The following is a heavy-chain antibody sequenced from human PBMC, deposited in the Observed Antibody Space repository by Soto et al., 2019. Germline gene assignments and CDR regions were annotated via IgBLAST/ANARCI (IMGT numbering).Heavy chain of an antibody. CDR2: IYYSGST. J-gene: IGHJ6*02. D-gene: IGHD2-2*01. CDR1: GGSISSGGYY. Sequence: PSETLSLTCTVSGGSISSGGYYWSWIRQHPGKGLEWIGYIYYSGSTYYNTSLKSRVTISVDTSKNQFSLKLSSVTAADTAVYYCAGGYCSSTSCYFAGRYYYYGMDVWGQGTTVTVSS. V-gene: IGHV4-31*03. CDR3: AGGYCSSTSCYFAGRYYYYGMDV.